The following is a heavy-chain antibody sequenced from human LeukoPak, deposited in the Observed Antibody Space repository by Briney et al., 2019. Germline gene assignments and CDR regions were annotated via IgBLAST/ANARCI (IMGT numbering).Heavy chain of an antibody. Sequence: GGSLRFSCVASGFTFPSYSMNWVRQAPGKGLEWVSSISSSSTYIYYADSVKGRFTISRDNAKNSLYLQMNSLSAEDTAVYYCASFGYSGYDWHYYYGMDVWGKGTTVTVSS. CDR2: ISSSSTYI. CDR1: GFTFPSYS. D-gene: IGHD5-12*01. V-gene: IGHV3-21*01. CDR3: ASFGYSGYDWHYYYGMDV. J-gene: IGHJ6*04.